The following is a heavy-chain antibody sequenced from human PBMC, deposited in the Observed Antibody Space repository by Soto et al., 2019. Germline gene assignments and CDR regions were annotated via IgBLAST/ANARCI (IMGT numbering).Heavy chain of an antibody. CDR1: GFTFSTYA. Sequence: PGGSLRLSCAASGFTFSTYAMSWVRQAPGKGLEWVSDISGSGGNTYYADSVKGRFTISRDNSKNTLYLQMNSLRAGDTAIYYCAKVPTRPLWYMEVWGKGTTVTVSS. D-gene: IGHD2-21*01. CDR2: ISGSGGNT. J-gene: IGHJ6*03. CDR3: AKVPTRPLWYMEV. V-gene: IGHV3-23*01.